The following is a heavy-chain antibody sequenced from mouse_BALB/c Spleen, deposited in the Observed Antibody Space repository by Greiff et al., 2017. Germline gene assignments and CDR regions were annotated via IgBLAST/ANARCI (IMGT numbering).Heavy chain of an antibody. CDR3: GRDWADGYDWDYAMDY. V-gene: IGHV1-37*01. Sequence: VQLQQSGPELVKPGASVKISCKASGYSFTGYFMNWVKQSHGKSLEWIGRINPYNGDTFYNQKFKGKATLTVDKSSSTAHMELLSLTSEDSAVYYCGRDWADGYDWDYAMDYWGQGTSVTVSS. D-gene: IGHD2-2*01. CDR2: INPYNGDT. J-gene: IGHJ4*01. CDR1: GYSFTGYF.